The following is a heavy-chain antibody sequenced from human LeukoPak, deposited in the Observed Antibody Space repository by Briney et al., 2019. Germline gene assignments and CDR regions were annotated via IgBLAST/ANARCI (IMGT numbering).Heavy chain of an antibody. Sequence: GGSLRLSCAASGFTFSSHAMRWVRQAPGKGLEWVSAISPSSGTFYADSVKGRFTISRDNSKNTLYLQMNSLRAEDTAVYYCATEKYSGSYYVFDYWGQGTLVTVSS. CDR1: GFTFSSHA. CDR2: ISPSSGT. D-gene: IGHD1-26*01. J-gene: IGHJ4*02. CDR3: ATEKYSGSYYVFDY. V-gene: IGHV3-23*01.